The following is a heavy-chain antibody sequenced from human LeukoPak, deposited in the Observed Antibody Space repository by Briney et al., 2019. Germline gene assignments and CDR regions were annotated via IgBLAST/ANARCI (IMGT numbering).Heavy chain of an antibody. V-gene: IGHV1-46*01. CDR1: GYTFTSYY. CDR3: ARTRELPHFDY. CDR2: INPSGGST. D-gene: IGHD1-26*01. Sequence: ASVKVSCKASGYTFTSYYMHWVRQAPGQGLEWMGIINPSGGSTSYAQKFQGRVTMTRDTSTSTVYMELSSLRSDDTAVYYCARTRELPHFDYWGQGTLVTVSS. J-gene: IGHJ4*02.